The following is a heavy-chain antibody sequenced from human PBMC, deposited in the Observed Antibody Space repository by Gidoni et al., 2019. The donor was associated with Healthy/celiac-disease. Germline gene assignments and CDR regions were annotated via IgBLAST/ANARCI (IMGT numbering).Heavy chain of an antibody. CDR1: GFTFSDYY. Sequence: QVQLVASGGGLVKPGGSLRLSCAASGFTFSDYYMSWIRQAPGKGLEWFSYISSSSSYTNYADSVKGRFTISRDNAKNSLYLQMNSLRAEDTAVYYCAVDPSRGYYYYGMDVWGQGTTVTVSS. V-gene: IGHV3-11*06. CDR3: AVDPSRGYYYYGMDV. D-gene: IGHD3-10*01. J-gene: IGHJ6*02. CDR2: ISSSSSYT.